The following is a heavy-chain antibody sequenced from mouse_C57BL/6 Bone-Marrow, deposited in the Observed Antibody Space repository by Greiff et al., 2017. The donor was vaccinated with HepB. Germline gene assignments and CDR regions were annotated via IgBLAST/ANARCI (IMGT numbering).Heavy chain of an antibody. Sequence: EVMLVESGGDLVKPGGSLKLSCAASGFTFSSYGMSWVRQTPDKRLEWVATISSGGSYTYYPDSVKGRFTISRDNAKNTLYLQMSSLKSEDTAMYYCARHYYDYDGYAMDYWGQGTSVTVSS. V-gene: IGHV5-6*01. J-gene: IGHJ4*01. CDR1: GFTFSSYG. CDR2: ISSGGSYT. CDR3: ARHYYDYDGYAMDY. D-gene: IGHD2-4*01.